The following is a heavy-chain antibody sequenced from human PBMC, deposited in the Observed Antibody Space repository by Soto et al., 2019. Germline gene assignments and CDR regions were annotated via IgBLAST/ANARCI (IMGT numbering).Heavy chain of an antibody. CDR3: ARITWGRDHYYGMDV. J-gene: IGHJ6*02. D-gene: IGHD1-26*01. V-gene: IGHV4-59*01. Sequence: PSETLSLTCTVSGGSISSYYWSWIRQPPGKGLEWIGYIYYSGSTNYNPSLKSRVTISVDTSKNQFSLKLSSVTAADTAVYYCARITWGRDHYYGMDVWGRGTTVTVSS. CDR1: GGSISSYY. CDR2: IYYSGST.